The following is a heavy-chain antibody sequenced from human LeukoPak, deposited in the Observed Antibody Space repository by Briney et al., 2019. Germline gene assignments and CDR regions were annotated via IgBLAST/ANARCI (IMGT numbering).Heavy chain of an antibody. D-gene: IGHD4-23*01. V-gene: IGHV4-4*07. J-gene: IGHJ3*02. CDR2: IYTSGST. Sequence: SETLSLTCTVSGGSISSYYWSWIRQPAGKGLEWIGRIYTSGSTNYNPSLKSRVTMSVDTSKNQFSLKLSSVTAADTAVYYCARLRYYGGNNLRQPNAFDIWGQGTMVTVSS. CDR1: GGSISSYY. CDR3: ARLRYYGGNNLRQPNAFDI.